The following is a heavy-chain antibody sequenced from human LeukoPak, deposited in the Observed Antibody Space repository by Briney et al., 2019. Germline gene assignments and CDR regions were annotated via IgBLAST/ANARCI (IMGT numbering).Heavy chain of an antibody. V-gene: IGHV3-30-3*01. CDR3: AKDSLSNPYCSGGSCSPYYFDY. D-gene: IGHD2-15*01. CDR1: GFTFSSYA. CDR2: ISYDGSNK. Sequence: PGRSLRLSCAASGFTFSSYAMHWVRQAPGKGLEWVAVISYDGSNKYYADSVKGRFTISRDNSKNTLYLQMNSLRAEDTAVYYCAKDSLSNPYCSGGSCSPYYFDYWGQGTLVTVSS. J-gene: IGHJ4*02.